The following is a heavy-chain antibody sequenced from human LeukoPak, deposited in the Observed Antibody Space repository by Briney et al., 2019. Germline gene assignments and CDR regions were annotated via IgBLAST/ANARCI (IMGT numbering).Heavy chain of an antibody. Sequence: LSLTCTVSGGSISSYYWSWIRQAPGKGLEWVSYISSSGSTIYYADSVKGRFTISRDNAKNSLYLQMNSLRAEDTAVYYCARDGEPLRFWGQGTLVTVSS. CDR3: ARDGEPLRF. D-gene: IGHD1-26*01. CDR1: GGSISSYY. V-gene: IGHV3-11*01. CDR2: ISSSGSTI. J-gene: IGHJ4*02.